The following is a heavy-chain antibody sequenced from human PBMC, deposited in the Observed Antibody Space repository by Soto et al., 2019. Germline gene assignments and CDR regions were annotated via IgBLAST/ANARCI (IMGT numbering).Heavy chain of an antibody. CDR1: GFTFISYG. CDR2: ISYDGSNK. Sequence: GGSLRLSCAASGFTFISYGMHWVRQAPGKGLEWVAVISYDGSNKYYADSVKGRFTISRDNSKNTLYLQMNSLRAEDTAVYYCAKGGYCSGGSCLFAFDIWGQGTMVTVSS. V-gene: IGHV3-30*18. D-gene: IGHD2-15*01. J-gene: IGHJ3*02. CDR3: AKGGYCSGGSCLFAFDI.